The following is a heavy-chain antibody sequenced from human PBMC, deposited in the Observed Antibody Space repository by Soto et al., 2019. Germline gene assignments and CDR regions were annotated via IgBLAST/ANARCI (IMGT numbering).Heavy chain of an antibody. CDR2: SIPIFGTA. CDR3: ARDGVGYCSGGSCPLDWFDP. CDR1: GGTFSSYA. V-gene: IGHV1-69*12. J-gene: IGHJ5*02. Sequence: QVQLVQSGAEVKKPGSSVKVSCKASGGTFSSYAISWVRQAPGQGLEWMGGSIPIFGTANYAQKFQGRVTITADESTSTAYMELSSLRSEDTAVYYCARDGVGYCSGGSCPLDWFDPWGQGTLVTVSS. D-gene: IGHD2-15*01.